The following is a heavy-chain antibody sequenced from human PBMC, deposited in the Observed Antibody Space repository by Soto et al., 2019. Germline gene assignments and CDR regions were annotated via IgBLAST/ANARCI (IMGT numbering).Heavy chain of an antibody. CDR3: ARWGENNYDFWSGYPYDWCFDL. CDR1: GVSLTTDDYY. J-gene: IGHJ2*01. CDR2: IYYSGDT. V-gene: IGHV4-30-4*01. D-gene: IGHD3-3*01. Sequence: SETLSLTCTVSGVSLTTDDYYWSWIRQSPEKGLEWIGYIYYSGDTYYNPSLKSRVGISIDTSKNRFSLKLSSVTAADTAVYYCARWGENNYDFWSGYPYDWCFDLWGRGTLVTVSS.